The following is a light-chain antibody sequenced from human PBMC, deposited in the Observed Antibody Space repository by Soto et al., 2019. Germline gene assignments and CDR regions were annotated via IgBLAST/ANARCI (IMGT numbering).Light chain of an antibody. V-gene: IGKV1D-17*01. J-gene: IGKJ2*01. Sequence: IQMTQSPSDMSAYVGDRVTITCRASQDIRNFLVWFQQKPGKVPKHLIYAGSSLESGVPARFSGSGSGTDFTLTISSLQPEDFATYYCLQHKGYPHTFGQGTKLEIK. CDR1: QDIRNF. CDR2: AGS. CDR3: LQHKGYPHT.